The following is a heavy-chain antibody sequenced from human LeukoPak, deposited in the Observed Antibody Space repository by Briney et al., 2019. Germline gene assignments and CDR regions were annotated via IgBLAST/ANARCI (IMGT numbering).Heavy chain of an antibody. Sequence: GGSLRLSCAASGFIFSSAWMSWVRQAPGKGLEWVAHIKTKTDGGTTDYAAPVKGRFTISRDDSKNTVYLQMNSLKTEDTAVHYCSTTHYNFYDLDHWGQGTLVTVSS. CDR2: IKTKTDGGTT. CDR3: STTHYNFYDLDH. D-gene: IGHD3-3*01. CDR1: GFIFSSAW. V-gene: IGHV3-15*01. J-gene: IGHJ4*02.